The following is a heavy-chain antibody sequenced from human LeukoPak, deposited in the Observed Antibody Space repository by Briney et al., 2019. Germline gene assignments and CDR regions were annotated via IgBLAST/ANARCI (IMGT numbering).Heavy chain of an antibody. CDR3: ARETMVRGVSSFDY. J-gene: IGHJ4*02. V-gene: IGHV1-69*05. Sequence: SVKVSCKASGGTFSSYAISWVRQAPGQGLEWMGGIIPIFGTANYAQKFQGRVTITTDESTSTAYMELSSLRSEDTAVYYCARETMVRGVSSFDYWGQGTLVTVSS. D-gene: IGHD3-10*01. CDR1: GGTFSSYA. CDR2: IIPIFGTA.